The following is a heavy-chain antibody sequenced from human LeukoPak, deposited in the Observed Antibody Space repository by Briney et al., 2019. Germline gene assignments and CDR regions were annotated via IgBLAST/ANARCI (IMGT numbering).Heavy chain of an antibody. CDR2: IYPSDSHT. CDR1: GYTFPIYW. Sequence: GESLKISCQGSGYTFPIYWIGWVRQTPGKGVEWMGIIYPSDSHTIYSPSFQGQVTVSADKSISIAYLQWSSLKASDTAIYYCVKHGRPPQDSRAAKPTGYYYYYMDVWGTGTTVIVSS. D-gene: IGHD6-25*01. J-gene: IGHJ6*03. V-gene: IGHV5-51*01. CDR3: VKHGRPPQDSRAAKPTGYYYYYMDV.